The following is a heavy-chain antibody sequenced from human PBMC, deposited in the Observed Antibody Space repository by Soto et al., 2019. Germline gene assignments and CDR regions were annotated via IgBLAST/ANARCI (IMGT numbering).Heavy chain of an antibody. J-gene: IGHJ4*02. D-gene: IGHD3-22*01. V-gene: IGHV3-30-3*01. CDR2: ISYDGSDK. Sequence: PGGSLRLSCAASGFTFSSYAMHWVRQAPGKGLEWVALISYDGSDKDYADSVKGRFTISRDNSRNTLFLQMNSLRAEDTAVYYCASDYYKYYDSSGYYRAPAYWGQGTVVTVSS. CDR3: ASDYYKYYDSSGYYRAPAY. CDR1: GFTFSSYA.